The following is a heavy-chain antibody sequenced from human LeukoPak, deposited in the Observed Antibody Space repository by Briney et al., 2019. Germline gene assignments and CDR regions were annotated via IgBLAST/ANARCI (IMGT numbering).Heavy chain of an antibody. D-gene: IGHD3-16*02. CDR3: ATAMITFGGVIVIFDY. CDR1: GYSLTELS. Sequence: ASVKVSCKVSGYSLTELSMHWVREAPGKGLEWMGGFDPEDGETIYAQKFQGRVTMTEDTSTDTAYMELSSLRSEDTAVYYCATAMITFGGVIVIFDYWGQGTLVTVSS. CDR2: FDPEDGET. J-gene: IGHJ4*02. V-gene: IGHV1-24*01.